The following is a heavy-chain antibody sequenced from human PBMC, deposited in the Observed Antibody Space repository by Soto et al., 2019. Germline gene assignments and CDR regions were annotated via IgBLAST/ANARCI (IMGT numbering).Heavy chain of an antibody. Sequence: QTLSLTCSISGDSVSGNSAAWNLIRQSPSSGLYWLGRTYYRSKWYNDYAVSVKSRITVTPDTPKNQFSLHLNSVTPEDTAVYYCAREFPSYESSDSYFDYWGQGALVTVSS. V-gene: IGHV6-1*01. CDR3: AREFPSYESSDSYFDY. J-gene: IGHJ4*02. CDR1: GDSVSGNSAA. D-gene: IGHD3-22*01. CDR2: TYYRSKWYN.